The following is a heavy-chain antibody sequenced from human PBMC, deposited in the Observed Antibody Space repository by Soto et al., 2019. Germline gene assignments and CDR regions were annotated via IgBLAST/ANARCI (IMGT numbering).Heavy chain of an antibody. CDR1: GYSISSCYY. V-gene: IGHV4-38-2*02. D-gene: IGHD1-1*01. Sequence: SETLAITCTVSGYSISSCYYWGWLRQPPGKGLEWIGSIYHSGSTYYNPSLKSRGTISVETSNKQFSLKLRAVTAADTAVYYCARVLVTTGGNWLDPGGQGTLVT. CDR2: IYHSGST. J-gene: IGHJ5*02. CDR3: ARVLVTTGGNWLDP.